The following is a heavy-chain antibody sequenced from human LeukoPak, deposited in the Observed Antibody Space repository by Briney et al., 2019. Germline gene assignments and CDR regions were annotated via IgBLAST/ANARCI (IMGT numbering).Heavy chain of an antibody. V-gene: IGHV3-11*04. CDR2: ISSVGTTM. J-gene: IGHJ4*02. CDR1: RFTFSDYY. D-gene: IGHD2-15*01. Sequence: GGSLSLSCAASRFTFSDYYMRWIRQAPGKGREWVSYISSVGTTMYYADSVKGRFTISRDNAKNSLYLQMNSLRAEDTAVYYCARDLNCSGGICYQTFDYWGQGTLVTVSS. CDR3: ARDLNCSGGICYQTFDY.